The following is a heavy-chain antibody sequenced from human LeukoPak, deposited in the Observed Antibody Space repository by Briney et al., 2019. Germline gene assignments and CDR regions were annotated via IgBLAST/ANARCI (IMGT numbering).Heavy chain of an antibody. J-gene: IGHJ5*02. CDR2: INAANGHT. D-gene: IGHD2-15*01. CDR3: ARPYIAKRDWLDP. Sequence: GASVKVSCKTSGYTFTTYAMHWVRQAPGQGLEYMGWINAANGHTKYSQKFRGRVTFTTDTSASTAYMDLSSLTSEDTAVYYCARPYIAKRDWLDPWGQGTLVTVSS. CDR1: GYTFTTYA. V-gene: IGHV1-3*01.